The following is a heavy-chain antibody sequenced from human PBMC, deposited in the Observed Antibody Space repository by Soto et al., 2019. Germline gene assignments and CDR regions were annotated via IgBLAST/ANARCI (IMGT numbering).Heavy chain of an antibody. CDR1: GFTFSTFS. D-gene: IGHD1-1*01. CDR3: AKSQVERQLVDAFAI. Sequence: QGQLVESGGGVIPPGRSLRLSCVGSGFTFSTFSLHWVRQAPGKGLQWVADISYDGANQYYADFVQGRFTVSRDNFKNVLNMQMNSLTAEDTAVYYCAKSQVERQLVDAFAIWGQGTMVTVSS. V-gene: IGHV3-30-3*02. CDR2: ISYDGANQ. J-gene: IGHJ3*02.